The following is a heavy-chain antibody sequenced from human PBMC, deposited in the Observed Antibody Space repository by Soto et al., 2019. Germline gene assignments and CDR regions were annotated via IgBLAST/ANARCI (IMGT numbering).Heavy chain of an antibody. V-gene: IGHV1-2*02. CDR2: INPNSGGT. D-gene: IGHD4-17*01. CDR1: GYTFTGYY. J-gene: IGHJ6*02. Sequence: ASVKVSCKASGYTFTGYYMHWVRQAPGQGLEWMGWINPNSGGTNYAQKFQGRVTMTRDTSISTAYMELSRLRSDDTAVYYCARVPLPDYGDYNYYYYGMDVRGQGTTVTVSS. CDR3: ARVPLPDYGDYNYYYYGMDV.